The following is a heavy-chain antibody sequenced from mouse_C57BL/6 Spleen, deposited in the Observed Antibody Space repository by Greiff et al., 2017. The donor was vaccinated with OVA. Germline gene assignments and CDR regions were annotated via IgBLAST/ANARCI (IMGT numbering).Heavy chain of an antibody. D-gene: IGHD2-5*01. CDR1: GYAFSSSW. V-gene: IGHV1-82*01. CDR2: IYPGDGDT. CDR3: ARGDYSNSYAMDY. J-gene: IGHJ4*01. Sequence: QVQLKQSGPELVKPGASVKISCKASGYAFSSSWMNWVKQRPGKGLEWIGRIYPGDGDTNYNGKFKGKATLTADKSSSTAYMQLSSLTSEDSAVYFCARGDYSNSYAMDYWGQGTSVTVSS.